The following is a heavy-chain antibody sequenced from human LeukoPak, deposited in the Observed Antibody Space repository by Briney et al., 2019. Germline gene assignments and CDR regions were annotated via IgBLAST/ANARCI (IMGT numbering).Heavy chain of an antibody. V-gene: IGHV3-49*03. D-gene: IGHD2-15*01. CDR3: ARELVVLPVWAFDI. J-gene: IGHJ3*02. Sequence: GGSLRLSCTASGFTFGGYAMSWFRQAPGKGLEWVGFIRSKAYGGTTEYAASVKGRFTISRDDSKSIAYLQMNSLKTEDTAVYYCARELVVLPVWAFDIWGQGTMVTVSS. CDR1: GFTFGGYA. CDR2: IRSKAYGGTT.